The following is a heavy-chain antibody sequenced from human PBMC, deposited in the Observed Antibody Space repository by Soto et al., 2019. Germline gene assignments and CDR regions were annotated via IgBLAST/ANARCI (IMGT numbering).Heavy chain of an antibody. CDR1: RFTFSDYY. Sequence: GGSLRLSCAASRFTFSDYYMSWIRQAPGKGLEWVSYISSGGTTIYYADSVKGRFTISRDNAKNSLYLQMNSLRAEDTAVYYCVCGQWLPSFDYWGQGTLVTVSS. CDR2: ISSGGTTI. CDR3: VCGQWLPSFDY. D-gene: IGHD6-19*01. V-gene: IGHV3-11*01. J-gene: IGHJ4*02.